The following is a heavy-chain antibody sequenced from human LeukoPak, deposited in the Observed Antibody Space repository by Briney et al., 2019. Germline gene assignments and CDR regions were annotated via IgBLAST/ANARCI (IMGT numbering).Heavy chain of an antibody. CDR3: AGNGGSYSFDY. D-gene: IGHD1-26*01. Sequence: KPSETLSLTCTVCGGSISSYYWSWIRQPPGKGLEWMGYIYYSGSTNYSPSLKSRVTISVDTSKNQFSLKLSSVTPADTAVYYCAGNGGSYSFDYWGQGTLVTVSS. J-gene: IGHJ4*02. V-gene: IGHV4-59*01. CDR2: IYYSGST. CDR1: GGSISSYY.